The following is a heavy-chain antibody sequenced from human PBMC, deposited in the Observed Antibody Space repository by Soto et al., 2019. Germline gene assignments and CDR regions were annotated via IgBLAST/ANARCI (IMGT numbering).Heavy chain of an antibody. CDR1: GFTFSSYG. V-gene: IGHV3-30*18. CDR3: AKDAGYSSSWYPNY. CDR2: IPYDGSNK. Sequence: PGGSLRLSCAASGFTFSSYGMHWVRQAPGKGLEWVAVIPYDGSNKYYADSVKGRFTISRDNSKNTLYLQMNSLRAEDTAVYYCAKDAGYSSSWYPNYWGQGTLVTVSS. D-gene: IGHD6-13*01. J-gene: IGHJ4*02.